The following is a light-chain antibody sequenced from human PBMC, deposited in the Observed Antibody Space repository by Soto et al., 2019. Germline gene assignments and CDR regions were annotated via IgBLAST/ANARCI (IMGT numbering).Light chain of an antibody. CDR1: QSVLHSSNNKNY. CDR3: QQYYSIPYT. CDR2: WAS. J-gene: IGKJ3*01. Sequence: DIVMTQSPDSLAVSLGERATINCKSSQSVLHSSNNKNYLAWYQQKPGQPPKLLIYWASTREAGVPDRFSGSGSGTDFTLTISSLQAEDVAVYYCQQYYSIPYTFGPGTKVDIK. V-gene: IGKV4-1*01.